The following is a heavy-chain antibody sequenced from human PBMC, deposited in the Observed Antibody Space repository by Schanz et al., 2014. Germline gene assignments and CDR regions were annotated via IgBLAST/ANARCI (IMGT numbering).Heavy chain of an antibody. J-gene: IGHJ3*02. Sequence: EVQLVESGGGLVQPGGSLRLSCAASGITFSSHSFNWVRQAPGKGLEWVSTIGTSGGTNYAESVKGRFTISRDNTKNSLFLQLNSLRADDTAVYYCAKGRFGELSAFDIWGQGTMVTVSS. D-gene: IGHD3-10*01. CDR3: AKGRFGELSAFDI. CDR1: GITFSSHS. CDR2: IGTSGGT. V-gene: IGHV3-21*04.